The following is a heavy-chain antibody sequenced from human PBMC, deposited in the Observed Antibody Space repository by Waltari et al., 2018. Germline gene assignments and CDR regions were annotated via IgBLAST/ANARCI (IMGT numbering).Heavy chain of an antibody. CDR2: VHHSGGN. Sequence: QVHLQESGPGLVKPSETLSLTCTVSGGSMSGYYWNWIRQPPGKELEWIGCVHHSGGNKYNPSLMSRATISLDMSTNQFSLKLSSVTAADTAVYYCLRKPGHWGQGIMVTVSS. CDR1: GGSMSGYY. V-gene: IGHV4-59*01. CDR3: LRKPGH. J-gene: IGHJ4*02.